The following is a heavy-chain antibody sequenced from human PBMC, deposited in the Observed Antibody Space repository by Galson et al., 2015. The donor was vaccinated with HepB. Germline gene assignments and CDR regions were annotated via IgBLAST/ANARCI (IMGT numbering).Heavy chain of an antibody. CDR1: GYTFTSYA. V-gene: IGHV1-3*01. D-gene: IGHD3-22*01. Sequence: SVKVSCKASGYTFTSYAMHWVRQAPGQRLEWMGWINAGNGNTKYSQKFQGRVTITRDTSASTAYMELSSLRSEDTAVYYCARDKRIEYDSSGYTSAFDYWGQGALVTVSS. CDR2: INAGNGNT. CDR3: ARDKRIEYDSSGYTSAFDY. J-gene: IGHJ4*02.